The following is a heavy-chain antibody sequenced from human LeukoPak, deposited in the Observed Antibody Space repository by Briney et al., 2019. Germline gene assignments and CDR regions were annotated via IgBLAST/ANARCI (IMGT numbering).Heavy chain of an antibody. CDR1: GFTFSSYA. CDR2: ISGSGGST. D-gene: IGHD3-3*01. Sequence: PGGSLRLSCAASGFTFSSYAMSWVRRAPGKGLEWVSAISGSGGSTYYADSVKGRFTISRDNSKNTLYLQMNSLRAEDTAVYYCAKSPAPVLRFLEWLPSRRNWFDPWGQGTLVTVSS. V-gene: IGHV3-23*01. CDR3: AKSPAPVLRFLEWLPSRRNWFDP. J-gene: IGHJ5*02.